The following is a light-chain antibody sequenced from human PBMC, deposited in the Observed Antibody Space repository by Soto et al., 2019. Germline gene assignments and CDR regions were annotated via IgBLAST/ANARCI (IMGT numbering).Light chain of an antibody. CDR3: HSYDATNQV. CDR1: SGSIASNY. Sequence: NFMLTQPHSVSASPGKTVIISCTRSSGSIASNYVQWYQQRPGSSPTTVIYEDNQRPSGVPDRFSGSIDSSSNSASLTISGLETEDEADYFCHSYDATNQVFGGGTKLTVL. CDR2: EDN. J-gene: IGLJ3*02. V-gene: IGLV6-57*01.